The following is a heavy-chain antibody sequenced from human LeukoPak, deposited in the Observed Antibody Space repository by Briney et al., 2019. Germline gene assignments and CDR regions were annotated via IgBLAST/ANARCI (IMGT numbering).Heavy chain of an antibody. CDR1: GFTFDDYA. Sequence: GRSLRLSCAASGFTFDDYAMPWVRQAPGKGLEWVSGISWNSGSIGYADSVKGRFTISRDNAKNSLYLQMNSLRAEDTAVYYCAKGKYAVDAFDIWGQGTMVTVSS. J-gene: IGHJ3*02. CDR2: ISWNSGSI. V-gene: IGHV3-9*01. CDR3: AKGKYAVDAFDI.